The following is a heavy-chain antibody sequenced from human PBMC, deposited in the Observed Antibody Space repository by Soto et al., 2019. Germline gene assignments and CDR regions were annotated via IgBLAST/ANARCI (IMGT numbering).Heavy chain of an antibody. Sequence: KTSETLSLTCTVSGGSISSGGYYWSWIRQHPGKGLEWIGYIYYSGSTYYNPSLKSRVTISVDTSKNQFSLKLSSVTAADTAVYYCARDPKRYSSVLYGMDVWGQGTTVTVSS. D-gene: IGHD6-19*01. J-gene: IGHJ6*02. V-gene: IGHV4-31*03. CDR3: ARDPKRYSSVLYGMDV. CDR2: IYYSGST. CDR1: GGSISSGGYY.